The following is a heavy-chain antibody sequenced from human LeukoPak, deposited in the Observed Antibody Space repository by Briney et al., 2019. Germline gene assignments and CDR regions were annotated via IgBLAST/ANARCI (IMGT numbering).Heavy chain of an antibody. V-gene: IGHV3-15*01. D-gene: IGHD5-18*01. CDR1: GFIFSNAW. J-gene: IGHJ6*03. CDR2: IKSKTDGGTT. Sequence: GGSLRLSCAASGFIFSNAWMSWVRQAPGKGLEWVGRIKSKTDGGTTDYAAPVKGRFTISRDDSKNTLYLQMNSLKTEDTAVYYCTTVQYSYGMDYYYYMDVWGKGTTVTVSS. CDR3: TTVQYSYGMDYYYYMDV.